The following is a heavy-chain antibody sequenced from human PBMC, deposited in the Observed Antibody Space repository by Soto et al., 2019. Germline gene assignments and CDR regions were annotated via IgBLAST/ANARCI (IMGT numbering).Heavy chain of an antibody. J-gene: IGHJ4*02. CDR3: ARGARFLEWLSFDH. CDR1: GDTFSRYA. V-gene: IGHV1-69*12. D-gene: IGHD3-3*01. CDR2: IIPIFGTA. Sequence: QVQLEQSGAEVKTLGSSVKVSCKASGDTFSRYAISWVRQAPGQGLEWMGGIIPIFGTANYAPQFQDRVTITADESTSTAYMELTSLKSEDTAVYFCARGARFLEWLSFDHWGQGTPVTVSS.